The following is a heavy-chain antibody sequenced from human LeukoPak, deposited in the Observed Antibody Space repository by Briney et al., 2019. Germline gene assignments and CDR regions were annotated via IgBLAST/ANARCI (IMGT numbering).Heavy chain of an antibody. J-gene: IGHJ3*02. CDR1: GFTFSSYG. CDR3: GRTSSSWPGFGIEI. CDR2: ISYDGSNK. V-gene: IGHV3-30*03. D-gene: IGHD6-13*01. Sequence: PGGSLRLSCAASGFTFSSYGMHWVRQAPGKGLEWVAVISYDGSNKYYADSVKGRFTISRDNSKNTLYLQMNSLRAEDTAVYYCGRTSSSWPGFGIEIWGQGTMGTVS.